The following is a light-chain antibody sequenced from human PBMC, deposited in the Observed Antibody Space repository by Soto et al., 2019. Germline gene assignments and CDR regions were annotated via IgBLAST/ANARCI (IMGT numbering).Light chain of an antibody. CDR2: DAS. CDR1: QSLGIW. Sequence: DIQMTQSPSTLSASVGDRVTITCRASQSLGIWLAWHQQKPGKAPKLLIYDASTLKSGVPSRFSVSGSGTKFTLPISSLQPDDFATYYCQEYHSYSGTFAQGTKVDIK. CDR3: QEYHSYSGT. J-gene: IGKJ1*01. V-gene: IGKV1-5*01.